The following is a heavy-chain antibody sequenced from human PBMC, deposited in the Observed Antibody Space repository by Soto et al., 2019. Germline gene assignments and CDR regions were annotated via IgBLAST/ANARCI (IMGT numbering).Heavy chain of an antibody. D-gene: IGHD3-3*01. V-gene: IGHV4-59*08. CDR1: NGSISGHY. Sequence: QVQLQESGPGLVKPSETLSLTCIVSNGSISGHYWSWIRQRPGKGLEWIGYIHYSGSTTYNPSLSSRVTISLSTPKTQCSLNLNSVTGQDTAIYYCAIGDTKTFSWRPSHNYWGPGTLVTVSS. CDR3: AIGDTKTFSWRPSHNY. J-gene: IGHJ4*02. CDR2: IHYSGST.